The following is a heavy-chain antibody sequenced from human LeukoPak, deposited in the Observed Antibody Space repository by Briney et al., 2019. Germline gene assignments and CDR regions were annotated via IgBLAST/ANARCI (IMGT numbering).Heavy chain of an antibody. D-gene: IGHD3-10*01. CDR1: GFTFDDYA. J-gene: IGHJ4*02. Sequence: GGSLRLSCAASGFTFDDYAMPWVRQAAGKGLEWVSGISWTSGSIGYADSVKGRFTISRDNAKNSLYLQMNSLRAEDTALYYCAKDTYYGSGPFDYWGQGTLVTVSS. V-gene: IGHV3-9*01. CDR3: AKDTYYGSGPFDY. CDR2: ISWTSGSI.